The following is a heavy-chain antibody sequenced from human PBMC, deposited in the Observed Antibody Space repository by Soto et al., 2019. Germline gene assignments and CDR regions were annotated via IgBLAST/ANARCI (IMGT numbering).Heavy chain of an antibody. V-gene: IGHV3-9*01. D-gene: IGHD6-13*01. J-gene: IGHJ4*02. Sequence: EVQLVESGGGLVQPGRSLRLSCAASGFTFDDYAMHWVRQAPGKGLEWVSGISWNSGSIGYADSVKGRFTISRDNAKNSLYLQMNSLRAEDTALYYCAKDIAAAGSDYLDYWGQGTLVTVSS. CDR3: AKDIAAAGSDYLDY. CDR2: ISWNSGSI. CDR1: GFTFDDYA.